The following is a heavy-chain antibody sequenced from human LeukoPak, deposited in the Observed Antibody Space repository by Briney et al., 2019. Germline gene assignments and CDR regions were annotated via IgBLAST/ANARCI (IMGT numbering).Heavy chain of an antibody. CDR1: GFTFSSYG. Sequence: GGSLRLSCAASGFTFSSYGMHWVRQAPGKGLEWVPVIYSGGDTYYADSVKGRFTISRDDSKNMLYLQMNSLRAEDTAVYYCATRSYWGQGTLVTVSS. V-gene: IGHV3-53*01. CDR3: ATRSY. J-gene: IGHJ4*02. D-gene: IGHD3-3*01. CDR2: IYSGGDT.